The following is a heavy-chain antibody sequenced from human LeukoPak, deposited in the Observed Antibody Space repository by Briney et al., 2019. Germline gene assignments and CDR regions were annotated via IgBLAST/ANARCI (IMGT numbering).Heavy chain of an antibody. V-gene: IGHV3-21*01. CDR3: ARDKSAYYYGSGSYPGDY. D-gene: IGHD3-10*01. J-gene: IGHJ4*02. CDR1: GFTFSSYS. CDR2: ISSSSSYI. Sequence: GGSLRLSCAASGFTFSSYSMNWVRQAPGKGLEWVSSISSSSSYIYYADSVKGRFTISRDNAKNSLYLQMNSLRAEDTAVYYCARDKSAYYYGSGSYPGDYWGQGTLVTVSS.